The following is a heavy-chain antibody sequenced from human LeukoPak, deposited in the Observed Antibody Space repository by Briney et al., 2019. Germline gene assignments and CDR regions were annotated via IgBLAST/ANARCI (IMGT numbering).Heavy chain of an antibody. CDR1: GFTFSSYA. CDR2: ISGSGGST. D-gene: IGHD3-22*01. CDR3: AKDGAYDSSGYSRFDN. V-gene: IGHV3-23*01. J-gene: IGHJ4*02. Sequence: GGSLRLSCAAPGFTFSSYAMSWVRQAPGKGLEWVSGISGSGGSTNYADSVKGRFTISRDNSKNTLYLQMNSLRVEDTAVYYCAKDGAYDSSGYSRFDNWGQGTLVTVAS.